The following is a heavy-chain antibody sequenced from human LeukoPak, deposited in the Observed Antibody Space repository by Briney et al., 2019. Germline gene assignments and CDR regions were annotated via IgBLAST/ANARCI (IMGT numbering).Heavy chain of an antibody. CDR3: AKDSLGVTRPHYYSYGMDV. CDR2: ISYDGSNK. J-gene: IGHJ6*04. V-gene: IGHV3-30*18. D-gene: IGHD2-21*02. Sequence: GRSLRLSCAASGFTFSSYGMHWVRQAPGKGLEWVAVISYDGSNKYYADSVKGRFTISRDNSKNTLYLQMNSLRAEDTAVYYCAKDSLGVTRPHYYSYGMDVWGKGTTVTVSS. CDR1: GFTFSSYG.